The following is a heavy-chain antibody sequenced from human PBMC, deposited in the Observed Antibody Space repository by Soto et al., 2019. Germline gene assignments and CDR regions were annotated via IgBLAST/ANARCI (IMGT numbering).Heavy chain of an antibody. V-gene: IGHV3-23*01. CDR3: AKLYWNPRYFDS. D-gene: IGHD1-1*01. J-gene: IGHJ4*02. CDR1: GFTFTNVA. Sequence: GESLKISCAASGFTFTNVAMTWVRQAPGKGLEWVSTITESGGRTDYADSVKGRFTISRDNSKSTLYLQMNNLRADDTGVYYCAKLYWNPRYFDSWGQGARVTVSS. CDR2: ITESGGRT.